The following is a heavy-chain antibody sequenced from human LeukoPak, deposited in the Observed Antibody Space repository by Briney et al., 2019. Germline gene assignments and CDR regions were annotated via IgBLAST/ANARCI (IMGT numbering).Heavy chain of an antibody. CDR3: ARAPRYSSGWYFDY. CDR1: GFTFSSYW. CDR2: INSDGSST. V-gene: IGHV3-74*01. J-gene: IGHJ4*02. Sequence: HPGGSLRLSCAASGFTFSSYWMLWVRQPPGKGLMWVSLINSDGSSTRYADSVKGRFTISRDNAKNTLYLQMSSLRAEDTAVYYCARAPRYSSGWYFDYWGQGTLVTVSS. D-gene: IGHD6-19*01.